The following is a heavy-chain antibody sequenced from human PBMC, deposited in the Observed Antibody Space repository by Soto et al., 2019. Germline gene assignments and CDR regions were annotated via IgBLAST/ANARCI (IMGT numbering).Heavy chain of an antibody. D-gene: IGHD3-22*01. CDR2: IFYSGGT. Sequence: QLLLQESGPGLVKPSETLSLTCTVSGGSILDSTYYWAWIRQSPGKGLEWIGTIFYSGGTFYTPSLKSRVTRSVDTSNNQFSLKLSSVTAADTAVYDCARQASGYYYGWFDPWGQGTLVTVSS. J-gene: IGHJ5*02. V-gene: IGHV4-39*01. CDR1: GGSILDSTYY. CDR3: ARQASGYYYGWFDP.